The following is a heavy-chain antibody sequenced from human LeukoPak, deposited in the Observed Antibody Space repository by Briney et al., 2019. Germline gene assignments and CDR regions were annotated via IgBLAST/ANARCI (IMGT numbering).Heavy chain of an antibody. V-gene: IGHV5-51*01. D-gene: IGHD1-1*01. J-gene: IGHJ6*02. CDR2: IYPGDSDT. CDR3: ARQNEDYYGMDV. CDR1: GYSFTNYW. Sequence: GGALKISLKGSGYSFTNYWIGWVRQIPGKGPEGRGIIYPGDSDTRYSPSFQGQVTFSADKSITTAYLQWSSLKASDTAMYYCARQNEDYYGMDVWGQGTTVTVSS.